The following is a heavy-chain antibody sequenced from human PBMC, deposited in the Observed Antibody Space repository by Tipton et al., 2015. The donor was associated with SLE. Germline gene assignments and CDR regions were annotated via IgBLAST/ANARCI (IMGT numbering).Heavy chain of an antibody. Sequence: SLRLSCAASGLSFSGYTMNWVRQAPGKGLEWVSAISGSGGSTYYADSVKGRFTISRDNSKNTLYLQMNSLRAEDTAVYYCAKDRGLRFGEYHWGQGTLVTVSS. CDR3: AKDRGLRFGEYH. V-gene: IGHV3-23*01. CDR1: GLSFSGYT. CDR2: ISGSGGST. J-gene: IGHJ5*02. D-gene: IGHD3-10*01.